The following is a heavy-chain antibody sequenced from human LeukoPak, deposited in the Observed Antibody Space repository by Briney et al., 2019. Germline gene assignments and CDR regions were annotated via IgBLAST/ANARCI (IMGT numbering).Heavy chain of an antibody. D-gene: IGHD2-2*01. CDR1: GYTFSSYG. V-gene: IGHV1-18*01. Sequence: ASVKVSCKASGYTFSSYGISWVRQAPGQGLEWMGWISVYNGNTNYAQKVQGRVTMTTDTSTSTAYMELRSLRSDDTAVYYCARAPTIVVVPAPSDYWGQGTLVTVSS. J-gene: IGHJ4*02. CDR2: ISVYNGNT. CDR3: ARAPTIVVVPAPSDY.